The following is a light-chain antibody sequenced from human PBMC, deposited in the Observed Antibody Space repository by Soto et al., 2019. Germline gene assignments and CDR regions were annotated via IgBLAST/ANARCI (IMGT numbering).Light chain of an antibody. V-gene: IGLV1-44*01. CDR2: RNN. Sequence: QSVLTQPPSASGTPGQRVTISCSGSTSNIGTNTVNWYQQLPGRAPKLLMYRNNQRPSGVPDRFSGSMSGTSASLAISGLQSEDEADYYCAAWDDNLIGVVFGGGTQLTVL. CDR1: TSNIGTNT. CDR3: AAWDDNLIGVV. J-gene: IGLJ3*02.